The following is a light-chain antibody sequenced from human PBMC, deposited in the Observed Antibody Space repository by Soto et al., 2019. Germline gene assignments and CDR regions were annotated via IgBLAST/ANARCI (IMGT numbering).Light chain of an antibody. CDR2: GNT. J-gene: IGLJ1*01. CDR3: QSYDDSLSVHYV. Sequence: QSVLTQPPSVSGAPGQRVTISCTESSSNIGSTYDVQWYQQLPGTAPKLLIHGNTDRPSGVPDRFSGSKSGTSASPAITGLQADDEADYYCQSYDDSLSVHYVFGTGTKVTVL. CDR1: SSNIGSTYD. V-gene: IGLV1-40*01.